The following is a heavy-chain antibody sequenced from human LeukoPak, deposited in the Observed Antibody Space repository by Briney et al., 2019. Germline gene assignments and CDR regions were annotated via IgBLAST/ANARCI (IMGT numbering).Heavy chain of an antibody. Sequence: GGSLTLSCAASGFTFDDYAMHWVRQAPGKGLEWVSLISGDGGSTYYADSVKGRFTISRDNSKNSLYLQMNSLRTEDTALYYCAKDIRRFLEWLSSSYYYYGMDVWGQGTTVTVSS. CDR2: ISGDGGST. V-gene: IGHV3-43*02. CDR3: AKDIRRFLEWLSSSYYYYGMDV. D-gene: IGHD3-3*01. J-gene: IGHJ6*02. CDR1: GFTFDDYA.